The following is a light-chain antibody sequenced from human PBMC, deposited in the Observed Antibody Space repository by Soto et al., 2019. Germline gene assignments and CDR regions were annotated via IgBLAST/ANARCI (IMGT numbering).Light chain of an antibody. Sequence: QSVLTQPPSVSGAPGPRVIISCTGSSSNIGAGYDVHWYQQLPGAAPKLLIYGNNNRPLGVPDRFSGSKSGTSASLASTGLQAGDEADYYCQSYDSSLNNWVFGGGTKLTVL. J-gene: IGLJ3*02. CDR2: GNN. CDR1: SSNIGAGYD. CDR3: QSYDSSLNNWV. V-gene: IGLV1-40*01.